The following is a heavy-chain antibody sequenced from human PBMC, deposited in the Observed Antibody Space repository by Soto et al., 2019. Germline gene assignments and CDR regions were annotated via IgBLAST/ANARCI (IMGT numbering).Heavy chain of an antibody. V-gene: IGHV3-23*01. Sequence: PXGSLRLSCAASGFTFSSYAMSWVRQAPGKGLEWVSAISGSGGSTYYADSVKGRFTISRDNSKNTLYLQMNSLRAEDTAVYYCATDVSGSYPPIDSWGQGTLVTVSS. CDR2: ISGSGGST. CDR1: GFTFSSYA. CDR3: ATDVSGSYPPIDS. J-gene: IGHJ4*02. D-gene: IGHD1-26*01.